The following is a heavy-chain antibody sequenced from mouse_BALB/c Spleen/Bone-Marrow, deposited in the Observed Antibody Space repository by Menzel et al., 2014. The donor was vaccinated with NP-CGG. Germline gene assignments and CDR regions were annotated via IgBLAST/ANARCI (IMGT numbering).Heavy chain of an antibody. J-gene: IGHJ4*01. CDR1: GFSLTDYG. V-gene: IGHV2-6-5*01. D-gene: IGHD4-1*02. Sequence: VQLQESGPGLVAPSQSLSITCTVSGFSLTDYGVTWIRQPPGKGLEWLGIIWGGGSTFYNSSLRSRLNVSKDNSKSQVSLKMNSLQADDTAMYYCAKLNWVYAMDYWGQGTSVTVSS. CDR2: IWGGGST. CDR3: AKLNWVYAMDY.